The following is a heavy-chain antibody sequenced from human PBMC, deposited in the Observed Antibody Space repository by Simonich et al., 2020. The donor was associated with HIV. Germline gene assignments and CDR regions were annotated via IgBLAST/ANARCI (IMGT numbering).Heavy chain of an antibody. D-gene: IGHD3-22*01. Sequence: EVQLVESGGGLVQPGGSLRLSCAASRFTFSSYWMSWVRQAPGKGLEWVANINQYGSEKYEVDSGKGRVTISRDNAKKSLYLQMNSLRAEDTAVYYCAKDLALGRAYYDTSMDVWGQGTTVT. J-gene: IGHJ6*02. CDR3: AKDLALGRAYYDTSMDV. CDR2: INQYGSEK. CDR1: RFTFSSYW. V-gene: IGHV3-7*01.